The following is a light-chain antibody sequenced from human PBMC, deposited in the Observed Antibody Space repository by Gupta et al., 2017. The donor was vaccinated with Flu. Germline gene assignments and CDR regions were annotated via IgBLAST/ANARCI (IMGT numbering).Light chain of an antibody. J-gene: IGKJ4*01. Sequence: DIQMTQSPSSLSASVGDRVTMTCRASQNIDRHLNWYQQKPGKAPKVLIYAASSLHSGVPSKFSGGGSGTDFTLTISSLQPEDFAIYYCQQTYSIPLTFGGGTKVEI. CDR3: QQTYSIPLT. CDR2: AAS. CDR1: QNIDRH. V-gene: IGKV1-39*01.